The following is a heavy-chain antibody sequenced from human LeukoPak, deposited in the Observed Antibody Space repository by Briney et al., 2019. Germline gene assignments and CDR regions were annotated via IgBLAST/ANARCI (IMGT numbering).Heavy chain of an antibody. Sequence: GRSLRLSCAASGFTFSSYGMHWVRQAPGKGLEWVAVIWYDGSNKYYADPVKGRFTISRDSSKNTLYLQMNSLRAEDTAVYYCARARTVEPDYWGQGTLVTVSS. CDR2: IWYDGSNK. CDR3: ARARTVEPDY. V-gene: IGHV3-33*01. CDR1: GFTFSSYG. D-gene: IGHD4-23*01. J-gene: IGHJ4*02.